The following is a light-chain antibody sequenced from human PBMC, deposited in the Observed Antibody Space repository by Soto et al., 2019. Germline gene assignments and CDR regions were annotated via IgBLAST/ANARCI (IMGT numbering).Light chain of an antibody. CDR3: KQLQRTPFT. J-gene: IGKJ3*01. CDR2: GAS. Sequence: QLTQSPSSLSASVGDRVTITCRASQDISRYLAWYQQRAGKAPKLLIYGASTLQSGVPSRFSGSGSGTEFTLTISSLQPEDFATHHCKQLQRTPFTFGPGTTVDV. V-gene: IGKV1-9*01. CDR1: QDISRY.